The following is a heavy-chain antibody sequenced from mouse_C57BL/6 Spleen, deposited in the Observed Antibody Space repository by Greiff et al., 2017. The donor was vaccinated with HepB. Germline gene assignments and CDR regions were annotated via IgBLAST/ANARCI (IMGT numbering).Heavy chain of an antibody. CDR2: IYPRSGNT. D-gene: IGHD2-4*01. V-gene: IGHV1-81*01. Sequence: QVQLQQSGAELARPGASVKLSCKASGYTFTSYGISWVKQRTGQGLEWIGEIYPRSGNTYYNEKFKGKATLTADKSSSTAYMELRSLTSEDSAVYFCARIGEDYEDYAMDYWGQGTSVTVSS. CDR1: GYTFTSYG. CDR3: ARIGEDYEDYAMDY. J-gene: IGHJ4*01.